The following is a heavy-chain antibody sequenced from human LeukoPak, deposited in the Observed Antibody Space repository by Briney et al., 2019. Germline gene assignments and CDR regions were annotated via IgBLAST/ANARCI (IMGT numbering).Heavy chain of an antibody. V-gene: IGHV1-8*01. CDR2: MNPNSGNT. J-gene: IGHJ6*02. D-gene: IGHD6-6*01. CDR3: ARLNPASYYYYYYGMDV. Sequence: GASVKVSYKASGYTFTSYDINWVRQATGQGLEWMGWMNPNSGNTGYAQKFQGRVTMARNTSISTAYMELSSLRSEDTAVYYCARLNPASYYYYYYGMDVWGQGTTVTVSS. CDR1: GYTFTSYD.